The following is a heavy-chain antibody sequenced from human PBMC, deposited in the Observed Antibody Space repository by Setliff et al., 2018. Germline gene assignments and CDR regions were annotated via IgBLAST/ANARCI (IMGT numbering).Heavy chain of an antibody. CDR3: ARGRNVASRLLDS. Sequence: SETLSLTCTVSGASITNINYYWGLIRQPPGKGLEWIGSNFYSGRTFYNPSLKSRVTISVDTSKNQFSLTLSSVTAADTAVYYCARGRNVASRLLDSWGQGTLVTVSS. J-gene: IGHJ4*02. D-gene: IGHD6-6*01. V-gene: IGHV4-39*01. CDR2: NFYSGRT. CDR1: GASITNINYY.